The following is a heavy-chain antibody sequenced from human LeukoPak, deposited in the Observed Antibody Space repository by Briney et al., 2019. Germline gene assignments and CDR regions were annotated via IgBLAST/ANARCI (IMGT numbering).Heavy chain of an antibody. D-gene: IGHD6-6*01. CDR2: ISSSSSYI. V-gene: IGHV3-21*01. Sequence: PGGSLRLSCAASGFTFSSYSMNWVRQAPGKGLEWVSSISSSSSYIYYADSVKGRFTISRDNAKNSLYLQMNSLRAEDTAVYYCARSSSRPTYYYYYMDVWGKGTTVTVSS. J-gene: IGHJ6*03. CDR3: ARSSSRPTYYYYYMDV. CDR1: GFTFSSYS.